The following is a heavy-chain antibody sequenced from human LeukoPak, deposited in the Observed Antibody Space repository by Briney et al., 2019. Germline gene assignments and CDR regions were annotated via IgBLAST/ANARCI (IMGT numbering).Heavy chain of an antibody. Sequence: GGSLRLSCAASGFTFSSYWMHWVRQAPGKGLVWVARINGDGISTTYADSVKGRFTISRDNARNTVCLQMISLRVEDTAVYYCARDGWVDYWGQGTLVTVSS. CDR2: INGDGIST. CDR1: GFTFSSYW. CDR3: ARDGWVDY. V-gene: IGHV3-74*01. D-gene: IGHD1-26*01. J-gene: IGHJ4*02.